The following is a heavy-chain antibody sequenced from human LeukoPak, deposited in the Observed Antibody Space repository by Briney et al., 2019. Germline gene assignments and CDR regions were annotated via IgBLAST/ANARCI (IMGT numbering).Heavy chain of an antibody. J-gene: IGHJ4*02. D-gene: IGHD3-3*01. CDR2: IYYSGST. CDR3: ANGFVEDTIFGVVRYFDY. Sequence: SETLSLTCTVSGGSISSSSCYWGWIRQPPGKGLEWIGSIYYSGSTYYNPSLKSRVTISVDTSKNQFSLKLSSVTAADTAVYYCANGFVEDTIFGVVRYFDYWGQGTLVTVSS. V-gene: IGHV4-39*01. CDR1: GGSISSSSCY.